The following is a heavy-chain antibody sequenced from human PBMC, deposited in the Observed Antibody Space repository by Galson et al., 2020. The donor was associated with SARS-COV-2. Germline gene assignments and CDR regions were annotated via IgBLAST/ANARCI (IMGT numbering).Heavy chain of an antibody. CDR1: GGSISSSSYY. CDR2: IYYSGST. CDR3: ARLKDDYYYYYGMDV. Sequence: TETLSLTCTVSGGSISSSSYYWGWIRQPPGKGLEWIGSIYYSGSTYYNPSLKSRVTISVDTSKNQFSLKLSSVTAADTALYYCARLKDDYYYYYGMDVWGQGTTVTVSS. V-gene: IGHV4-39*01. J-gene: IGHJ6*02.